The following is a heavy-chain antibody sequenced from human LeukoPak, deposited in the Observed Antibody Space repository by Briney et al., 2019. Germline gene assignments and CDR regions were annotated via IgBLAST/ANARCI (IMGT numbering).Heavy chain of an antibody. CDR2: IWYDGSNK. V-gene: IGHV3-33*01. CDR3: ARGSTTSSV. D-gene: IGHD2-2*01. CDR1: GFTFSSYG. Sequence: GGSLRLSCAASGFTFSSYGMHWVRQASGKGLEWVAVIWYDGSNKYYADSVRGRFTISRDNSKNTLYLQMNSLRAEDTAVYYCARGSTTSSVWGQGTLVTVSS. J-gene: IGHJ4*02.